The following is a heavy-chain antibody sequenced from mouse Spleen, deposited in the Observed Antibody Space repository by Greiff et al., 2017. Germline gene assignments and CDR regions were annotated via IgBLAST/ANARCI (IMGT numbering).Heavy chain of an antibody. CDR3: ASNWEEAAPGLAY. Sequence: VQLKQSGAELAKPGASVKLSCKASGYTFTSYWMHWVKQRPGQGLEWIGYINPSSGYTKYHQKFKDKATLTAATSSSTAYMQLSSLTYDDSAVDYCASNWEEAAPGLAYWGQGTLVTVSA. V-gene: IGHV1-7*01. J-gene: IGHJ3*01. CDR1: GYTFTSYW. CDR2: INPSSGYT. D-gene: IGHD4-1*02.